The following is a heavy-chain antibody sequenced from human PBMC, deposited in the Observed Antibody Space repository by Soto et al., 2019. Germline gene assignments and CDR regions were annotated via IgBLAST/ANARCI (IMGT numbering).Heavy chain of an antibody. D-gene: IGHD4-4*01. CDR1: GFTFSSYA. CDR2: ISGSGGST. J-gene: IGHJ4*02. CDR3: AKDWSPVPTYFDY. V-gene: IGHV3-23*01. Sequence: GGSLRLSCVASGFTFSSYAMSWVRQAPGKGLEWVSAISGSGGSTYYADSVKGRFTISRDNSKNTLYLQMNSLRAEDTAVYYCAKDWSPVPTYFDYWGQGTLVTVSS.